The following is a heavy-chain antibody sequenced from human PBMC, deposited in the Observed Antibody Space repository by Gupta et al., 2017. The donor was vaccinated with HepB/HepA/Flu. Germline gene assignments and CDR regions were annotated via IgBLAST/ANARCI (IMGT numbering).Heavy chain of an antibody. V-gene: IGHV1-69*04. D-gene: IGHD2-15*01. CDR2: IIPILGIA. CDR1: GGTFSSYA. J-gene: IGHJ6*02. CDR3: ARGIVVVVAATPSNYYYYGMDV. Sequence: QVQLVQSGAEVKKPGSSVKVSCKASGGTFSSYAISWVRQAPGQGLEWMGRIIPILGIANYAQKLQGRVTMTADKSTSTAYMELSSLRSEDTAVYYCARGIVVVVAATPSNYYYYGMDVWGQGTTVTVSS.